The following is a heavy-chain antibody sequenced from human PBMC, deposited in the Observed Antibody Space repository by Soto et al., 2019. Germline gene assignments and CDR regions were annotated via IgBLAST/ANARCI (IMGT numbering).Heavy chain of an antibody. CDR1: RYTFSSHR. CDR2: INSDGSST. Sequence: PGRSLRVFRAASRYTFSSHRMHSVHQAPGKGLVWVSRINSDGSSTSYADSVNGRFTISRDNAKNTLYLQMNSLRAESTAVYYCARVKPNDYGIFFDALDI. V-gene: IGHV3-74*01. CDR3: ARVKPNDYGIFFDALDI. J-gene: IGHJ3*02. D-gene: IGHD4-17*01.